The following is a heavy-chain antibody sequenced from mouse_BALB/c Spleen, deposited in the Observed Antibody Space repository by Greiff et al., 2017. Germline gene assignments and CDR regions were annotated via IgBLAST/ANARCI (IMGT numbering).Heavy chain of an antibody. V-gene: IGHV5-6*01. CDR2: ISSGGSYT. CDR1: GFTFSSYG. Sequence: EVKLMESGGDLVKPGGSLKLSCAASGFTFSSYGMSWVRQTPDKRLEWVATISSGGSYTYYPDSVKGRFTISRDNAKNTLYLQMSSLKSEDTAMYYCARQTYYGTSMDYWGQGTSVTVSS. D-gene: IGHD1-1*01. CDR3: ARQTYYGTSMDY. J-gene: IGHJ4*01.